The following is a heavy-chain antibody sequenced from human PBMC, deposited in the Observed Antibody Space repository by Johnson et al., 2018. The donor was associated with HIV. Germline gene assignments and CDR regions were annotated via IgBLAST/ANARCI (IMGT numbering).Heavy chain of an antibody. D-gene: IGHD5-24*01. CDR3: AKDAGWSRDGYNYLNDAFDI. V-gene: IGHV3-13*04. CDR2: IGTAGDT. J-gene: IGHJ3*02. CDR1: GFTFSNYD. Sequence: VQLVESGGGLVQPGGSLRLSCAASGFTFSNYDMHWVRQATGKGLEWVSAIGTAGDTYYPGSVKGRFTISRDNSKNTVYLQMNNLRAEDTAVYYCAKDAGWSRDGYNYLNDAFDIWGQGTMVTVSS.